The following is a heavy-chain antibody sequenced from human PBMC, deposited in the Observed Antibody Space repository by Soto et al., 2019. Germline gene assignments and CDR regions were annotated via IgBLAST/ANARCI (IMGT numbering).Heavy chain of an antibody. CDR1: GFTFDDHA. J-gene: IGHJ6*02. D-gene: IGHD3-16*01. V-gene: IGHV3-9*01. Sequence: EVQLVESGGGLVQPGRSLRLSCAASGFTFDDHAMHWVRLAPGRGLEWVSGISWDSGTTGYAESVKGRFTISRDNPKKTRFLQMNRLRPEDTVFYYWAKAKGGVWGVSKGGYYCDYGIDVWGQGTMVTVSS. CDR3: AKAKGGVWGVSKGGYYCDYGIDV. CDR2: ISWDSGTT.